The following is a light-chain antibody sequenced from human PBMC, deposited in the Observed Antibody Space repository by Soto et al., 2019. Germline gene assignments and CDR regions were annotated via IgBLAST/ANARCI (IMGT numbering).Light chain of an antibody. CDR3: ASRDDRMNGHV. CDR2: SND. J-gene: IGLJ1*01. V-gene: IGLV1-44*01. Sequence: QSVLAQPPSASGTPGQRVTVSCSGSSSNIASNTVNWYQQLPGTAPKLLIYSNDQRPSGVPDRFSVAKSGTSASLAISWLQSDDEADYYCASRDDRMNGHVFGNGTKVTAL. CDR1: SSNIASNT.